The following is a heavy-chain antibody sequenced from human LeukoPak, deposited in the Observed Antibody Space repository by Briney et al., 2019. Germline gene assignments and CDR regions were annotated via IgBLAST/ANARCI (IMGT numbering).Heavy chain of an antibody. CDR3: ARVVVIESYYYYYMDV. V-gene: IGHV1-69*05. Sequence: GGSLRLSCAASGFTFSSYAISWVRQAPGQGLEWMGGIIPIFGTANYAQKFQGRVTITTDESTSTAYMELSSLRSEDTAVYYCARVVVIESYYYYYMDVWGKGTTVTVSS. D-gene: IGHD3-22*01. CDR1: GFTFSSYA. J-gene: IGHJ6*03. CDR2: IIPIFGTA.